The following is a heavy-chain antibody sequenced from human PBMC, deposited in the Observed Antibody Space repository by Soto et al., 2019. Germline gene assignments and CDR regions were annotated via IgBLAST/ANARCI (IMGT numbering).Heavy chain of an antibody. Sequence: PGGSLRLSCAASGFTFSSYGMHWVRQAPGKGLEWVAVIWYGGSNKYYADSVKGRFTISRDNSKNTLYLQMNSLRAEDTAVYYCAGLIDYGDLNASFDYWGQGTLVTSPQ. V-gene: IGHV3-33*01. CDR2: IWYGGSNK. J-gene: IGHJ4*02. CDR1: GFTFSSYG. CDR3: AGLIDYGDLNASFDY. D-gene: IGHD4-17*01.